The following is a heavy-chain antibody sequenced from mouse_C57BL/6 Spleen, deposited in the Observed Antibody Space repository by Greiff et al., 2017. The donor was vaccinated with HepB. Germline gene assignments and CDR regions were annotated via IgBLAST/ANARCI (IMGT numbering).Heavy chain of an antibody. Sequence: VQLQQSGAELVRPGASVTLSCKASGYTFTDYEMHWVKQTPVHGLEWIGAIDPETGGTAYNQKFKGQAILTADKSSSTAYMELRSLTSEDSAVYYCTRVDDGYYVYFDYWGQGTTLTVSS. D-gene: IGHD2-3*01. CDR3: TRVDDGYYVYFDY. V-gene: IGHV1-15*01. CDR1: GYTFTDYE. CDR2: IDPETGGT. J-gene: IGHJ2*01.